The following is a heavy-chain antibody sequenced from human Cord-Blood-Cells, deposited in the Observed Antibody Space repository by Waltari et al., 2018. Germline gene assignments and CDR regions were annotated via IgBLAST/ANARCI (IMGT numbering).Heavy chain of an antibody. CDR1: GGSFSGYY. V-gene: IGHV4-34*01. CDR2: INHSGST. D-gene: IGHD3-16*02. Sequence: QVQLQQWGAGLLKPSETLSLTCAVYGGSFSGYYWSWIRQPPGKGLEWIGEINHSGSTNYHPALKSRVTTSVDTSKNQFSLKLSSVTAADTAVYYCARADYDYVWGSYRYGVGYFDYWGQGTLVTVSS. CDR3: ARADYDYVWGSYRYGVGYFDY. J-gene: IGHJ4*02.